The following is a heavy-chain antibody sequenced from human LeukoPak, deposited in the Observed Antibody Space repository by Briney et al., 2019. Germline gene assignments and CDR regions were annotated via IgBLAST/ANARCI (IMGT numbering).Heavy chain of an antibody. V-gene: IGHV1-69*06. CDR3: ARDSGKYDY. Sequence: SVNVSYKASGGTFNNYAISWVRQAPGQGLEGMGGIIPIFGTANYAQKFQGRVTITADKSTSTAYMELSSLRSEDTAVYYCARDSGKYDYWGQGTLVTVSS. CDR2: IIPIFGTA. CDR1: GGTFNNYA. J-gene: IGHJ4*02. D-gene: IGHD5-12*01.